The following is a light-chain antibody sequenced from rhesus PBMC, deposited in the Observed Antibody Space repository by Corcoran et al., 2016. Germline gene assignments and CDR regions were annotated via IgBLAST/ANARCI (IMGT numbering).Light chain of an antibody. V-gene: IGKV1-25*01. J-gene: IGKJ2*01. CDR2: QAS. CDR3: QQHNSYPDS. CDR1: QGISSF. Sequence: DIQMTQSPSSLSASVGDTVTIPCRASQGISSFLAWYQQKQGKAPKLLLYQASSLQSGVPSRLRGSGSGTDCTLTISSLKPEDFATYYCQQHNSYPDSFGQGTKVEIK.